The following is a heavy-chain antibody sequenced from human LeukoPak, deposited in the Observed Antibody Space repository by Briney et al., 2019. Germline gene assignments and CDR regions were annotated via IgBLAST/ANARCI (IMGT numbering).Heavy chain of an antibody. CDR2: INHSGST. V-gene: IGHV4-34*01. CDR1: GGSISSYY. Sequence: SETLSLTCTVSGGSISSYYWSWIRQPPGKGLEWIGEINHSGSTNYNPSLKSRVTISVDTSKNQFSLKLSSVTAADTAVYYCARGRRGYNYSSYYFDYWGQGTLVTVSS. CDR3: ARGRRGYNYSSYYFDY. J-gene: IGHJ4*02. D-gene: IGHD5-12*01.